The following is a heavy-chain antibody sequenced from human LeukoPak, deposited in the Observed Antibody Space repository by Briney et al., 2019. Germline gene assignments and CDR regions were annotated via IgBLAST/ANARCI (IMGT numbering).Heavy chain of an antibody. CDR3: ATSAHSSGND. V-gene: IGHV3-7*01. CDR2: INPDGSQK. D-gene: IGHD3-22*01. CDR1: GFTFATYW. Sequence: GGSLRLSCAVSGFTFATYWMSWVRQAPGKGLECVAYINPDGSQKYYLDSVKGRFTISRDNAKNALYLEMNSLRAEDTALYYCATSAHSSGNDWGHGTRVTVSS. J-gene: IGHJ4*01.